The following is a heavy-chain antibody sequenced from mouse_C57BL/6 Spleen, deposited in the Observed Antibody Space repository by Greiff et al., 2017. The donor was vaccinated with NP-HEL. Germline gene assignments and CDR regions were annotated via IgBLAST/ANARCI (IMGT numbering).Heavy chain of an antibody. D-gene: IGHD1-1*01. Sequence: EVQLQQSGPELVKPGASVKMSCKASGYTFTDYNMHWVKQSHGKSLEWIGYINPNNGGTSYNQKFKGKATLTVNKSSSTAYMELRSLTSEDSAVYYWGYGSSPSYAMDYWGQGTSVTVSS. J-gene: IGHJ4*01. CDR1: GYTFTDYN. CDR3: GYGSSPSYAMDY. CDR2: INPNNGGT. V-gene: IGHV1-22*01.